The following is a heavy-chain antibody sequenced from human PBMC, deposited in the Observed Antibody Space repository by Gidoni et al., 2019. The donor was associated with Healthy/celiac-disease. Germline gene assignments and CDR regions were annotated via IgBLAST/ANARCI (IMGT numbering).Heavy chain of an antibody. D-gene: IGHD4-4*01. CDR2: LDWDDDK. Sequence: QVTLRESGPALVTPTQTLTLTCTFSGFSLSTSGMCVSWIRQPPGKALEWLALLDWDDDKYYSTALKTRLTISKDTSKNPVVLTMTNMDPVDTATYYCARIRVTTGFHYYGMDVWGQGTTVTVSS. V-gene: IGHV2-70*01. CDR1: GFSLSTSGMC. J-gene: IGHJ6*02. CDR3: ARIRVTTGFHYYGMDV.